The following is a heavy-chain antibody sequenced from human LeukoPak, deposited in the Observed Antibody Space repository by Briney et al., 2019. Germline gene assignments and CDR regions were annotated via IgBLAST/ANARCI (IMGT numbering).Heavy chain of an antibody. J-gene: IGHJ4*02. CDR2: INQGGSEN. Sequence: GSLRLSCAASGFTFSNYWMSWVRQAPGKGLEWVANINQGGSENYYLNSVKGRFTISRDNAKNSLYLQMNSLRTDDTAIYYCVRDGSGYDYWGQGTLVTVSS. D-gene: IGHD6-19*01. CDR3: VRDGSGYDY. V-gene: IGHV3-7*05. CDR1: GFTFSNYW.